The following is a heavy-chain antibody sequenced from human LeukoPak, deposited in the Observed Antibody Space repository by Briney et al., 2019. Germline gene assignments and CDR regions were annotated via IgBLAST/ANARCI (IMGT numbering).Heavy chain of an antibody. D-gene: IGHD3-22*01. CDR2: IYYGGSS. CDR1: GGSTSSRSYS. V-gene: IGHV4-39*07. J-gene: IGHJ3*02. Sequence: SSETLSLTCTVSGGSTSSRSYSWGWIRQPPGKGLEWIGNIYYGGSSYYNPSLKSRVTISVDTSKNQLSLKLSSVTAADTAVYYCARWNYYDRSRAFDIWGQGTMVTVSS. CDR3: ARWNYYDRSRAFDI.